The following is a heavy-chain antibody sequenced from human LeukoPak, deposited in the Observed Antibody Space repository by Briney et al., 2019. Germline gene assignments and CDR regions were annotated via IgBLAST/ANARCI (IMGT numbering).Heavy chain of an antibody. Sequence: ASVKVSCKTSGYSSTTYGLSWVRQVPGQGLEWMGWTYNTYTHYAETFRDRLTMTTDTSTSTSYLELRSLRSDDTAVYYCARALAQGGSFDLYYFDSWGQGSLVTVSS. J-gene: IGHJ4*02. CDR2: TYNTYT. D-gene: IGHD3-9*01. V-gene: IGHV1-18*01. CDR1: GYSSTTYG. CDR3: ARALAQGGSFDLYYFDS.